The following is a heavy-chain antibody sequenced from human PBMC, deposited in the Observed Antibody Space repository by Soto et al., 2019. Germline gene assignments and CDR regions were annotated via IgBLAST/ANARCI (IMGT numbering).Heavy chain of an antibody. CDR2: IAIGGAT. V-gene: IGHV3-48*01. CDR3: VRDEHYAFDY. D-gene: IGHD3-16*01. J-gene: IGHJ4*02. CDR1: GFTFTRYS. Sequence: GGSLRLSCAASGFTFTRYSMNWVRQAPGKGLEWISYIAIGGATSYADSVKGRFAMSRDDAKNSVFLQLNSLRVEDTALYFCVRDEHYAFDYWGQGILVTVSS.